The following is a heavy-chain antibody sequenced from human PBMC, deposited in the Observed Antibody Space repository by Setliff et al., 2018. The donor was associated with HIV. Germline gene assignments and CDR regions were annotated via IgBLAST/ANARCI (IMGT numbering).Heavy chain of an antibody. CDR3: ARDWGGSSWYYFDY. V-gene: IGHV1-18*01. D-gene: IGHD6-13*01. Sequence: ASVKVSCKASGYTFTSYGISWVRQAPGQGLEWMGWISAYNGNTNYAQKLQGRVTMTRDTSTSTAYMELRSLRSDDTAVYYCARDWGGSSWYYFDYWGQGTLVTVSS. CDR1: GYTFTSYG. J-gene: IGHJ4*02. CDR2: ISAYNGNT.